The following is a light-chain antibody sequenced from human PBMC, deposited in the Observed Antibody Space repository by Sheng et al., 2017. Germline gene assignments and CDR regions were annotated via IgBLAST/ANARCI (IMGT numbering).Light chain of an antibody. J-gene: IGKJ4*01. CDR3: VQTLQTFT. V-gene: IGKV2-28*01. CDR2: LGS. Sequence: DIVMTQSPLSLPVTPGEPASISCRSTQSLLHSNGYNYLDWYLQKAGQSPQLLIYLGSNRASGVPDRFSGSGSGTDFTLKISRVEAEDVGVYYCVQTLQTFTFGRRDRRWRIK. CDR1: QSLLHSNGYNY.